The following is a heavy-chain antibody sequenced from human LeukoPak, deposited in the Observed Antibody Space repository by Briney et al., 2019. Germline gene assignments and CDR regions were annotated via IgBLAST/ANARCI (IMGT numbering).Heavy chain of an antibody. D-gene: IGHD3-3*01. CDR2: IWYDGSNK. Sequence: PGGSLRLSCAASGFTFSSYGMHWVRQAPGKGLEWVAVIWYDGSNKYYADSVKGRFTISRDNSKNTLYLQMNSLRAEDTAVYYCAYYDFWSGYYTQDDYWGQGTLVTVSS. V-gene: IGHV3-30*02. J-gene: IGHJ4*02. CDR1: GFTFSSYG. CDR3: AYYDFWSGYYTQDDY.